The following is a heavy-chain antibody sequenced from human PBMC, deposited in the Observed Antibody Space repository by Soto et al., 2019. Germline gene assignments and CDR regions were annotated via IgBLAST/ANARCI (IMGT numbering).Heavy chain of an antibody. CDR2: IIPVFGTP. CDR3: ARGDATNIVVTTYYAMDV. Sequence: QVQLVQSGAEVKKPGSSVKVSCTASGGSLSNFGISWVRQAPGQGLEWMGAIIPVFGTPNYAQKFQDRVTINADESTTTVYMEVRSLTSEDTAVYYCARGDATNIVVTTYYAMDVLGQWTTFTVSS. J-gene: IGHJ6*02. D-gene: IGHD4-17*01. V-gene: IGHV1-69*12. CDR1: GGSLSNFG.